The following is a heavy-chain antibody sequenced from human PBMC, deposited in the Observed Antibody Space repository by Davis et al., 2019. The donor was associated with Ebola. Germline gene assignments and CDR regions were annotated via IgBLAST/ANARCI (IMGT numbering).Heavy chain of an antibody. J-gene: IGHJ5*02. CDR2: IIAYNGNT. Sequence: ASVKVSCKASGYTFTSYGITWVRQAPGQGLEWMGWIIAYNGNTNYAQKLQGRVTMTTDTSTRTAYMELRSLRSDDTAVYYCARTKTRIRFLEWLLDWFDPWGQGTLVTVSS. D-gene: IGHD3-3*01. V-gene: IGHV1-18*01. CDR3: ARTKTRIRFLEWLLDWFDP. CDR1: GYTFTSYG.